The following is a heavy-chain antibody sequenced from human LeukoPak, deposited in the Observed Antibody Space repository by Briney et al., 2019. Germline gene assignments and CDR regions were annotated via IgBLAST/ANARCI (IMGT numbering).Heavy chain of an antibody. D-gene: IGHD3-10*01. J-gene: IGHJ4*02. CDR1: GFTFSSYG. Sequence: GGSLRLSCAASGFTFSSYGMSWVRQAPGKGLEWVSAISGSGGSTYYADSVKGRFTISRDNPKNTLYLQMNSLRAEDTAVYYCAKYGGSGSYHDYWGQGTLVTVSS. CDR2: ISGSGGST. V-gene: IGHV3-23*01. CDR3: AKYGGSGSYHDY.